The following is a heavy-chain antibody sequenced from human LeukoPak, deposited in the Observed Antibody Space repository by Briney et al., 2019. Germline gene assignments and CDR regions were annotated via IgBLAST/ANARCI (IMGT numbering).Heavy chain of an antibody. CDR1: GYTLTSYG. V-gene: IGHV1-18*01. CDR3: ARSGYDFVYYYYGMDV. J-gene: IGHJ6*02. CDR2: ISAYNGNT. Sequence: ASVRVSCKASGYTLTSYGITWVRQAPGQGLEWMGWISAYNGNTNYAQKLQGRVTMTTDTSTTTAYMELRSLRSDDTAVYYCARSGYDFVYYYYGMDVWGQGTTVTVSS. D-gene: IGHD5-12*01.